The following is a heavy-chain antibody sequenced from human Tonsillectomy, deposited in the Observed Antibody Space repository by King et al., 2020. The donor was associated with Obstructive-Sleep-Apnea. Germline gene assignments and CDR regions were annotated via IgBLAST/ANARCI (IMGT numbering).Heavy chain of an antibody. CDR1: GGSISSYY. V-gene: IGHV4-59*01. D-gene: IGHD3-3*01. J-gene: IGHJ5*02. CDR2: IYYSGST. CDR3: AREGLRFLDPFDP. Sequence: QLQESGPGLVKPSETLSLTCTVSGGSISSYYWSWIRQPPGKGLEWMGYIYYSGSTSYNPSLKSRVTISVDTSKNQFSLKLSSVTAADTAVYYCAREGLRFLDPFDPWGQGTLVTVSS.